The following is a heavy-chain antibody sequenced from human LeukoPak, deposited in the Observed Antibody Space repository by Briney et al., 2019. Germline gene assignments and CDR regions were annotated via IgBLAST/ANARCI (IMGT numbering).Heavy chain of an antibody. CDR3: ARGIKGITMIVVVSGRFDY. D-gene: IGHD3-22*01. CDR1: GYSISSGYY. J-gene: IGHJ4*02. Sequence: PSETLSLTCAVPGYSISSGYYWGWIRQPPGKGLEWIGSIYHSGNTYYNPSLKSRVTISVDTSKNQFSLKLSSVTAADTAVYYCARGIKGITMIVVVSGRFDYWGQGTLVTVSS. V-gene: IGHV4-38-2*01. CDR2: IYHSGNT.